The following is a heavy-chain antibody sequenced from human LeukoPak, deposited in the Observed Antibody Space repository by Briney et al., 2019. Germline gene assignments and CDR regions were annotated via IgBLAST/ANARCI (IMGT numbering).Heavy chain of an antibody. CDR1: GYTFTSYY. CDR2: INPSGGST. J-gene: IGHJ4*02. Sequence: ASVKVSCKASGYTFTSYYMRWVRQAPGQGLEWMGIINPSGGSTSYAQKFQGRVTMTRDTSTSTVYMELSSLRSEDTAVYYCARGGSVIVVVIDFDYWGQGTLVTVSS. CDR3: ARGGSVIVVVIDFDY. V-gene: IGHV1-46*01. D-gene: IGHD3-22*01.